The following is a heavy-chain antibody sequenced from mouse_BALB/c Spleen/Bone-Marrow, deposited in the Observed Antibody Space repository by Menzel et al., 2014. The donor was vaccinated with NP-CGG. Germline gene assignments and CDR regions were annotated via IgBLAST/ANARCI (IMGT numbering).Heavy chain of an antibody. CDR2: INPSTGYA. CDR3: ARDY. Sequence: QVQLQQSRAELAKPGASVKMSCKASGYTFTDTWIHWIKQRPGQGREWIGYINPSTGYAEYNQDFKDKATLTVDKSSSTAYMQLSSLTSEDSAVYYCARDYWGQGTTLTVSS. CDR1: GYTFTDTW. V-gene: IGHV1-7*01. J-gene: IGHJ2*01.